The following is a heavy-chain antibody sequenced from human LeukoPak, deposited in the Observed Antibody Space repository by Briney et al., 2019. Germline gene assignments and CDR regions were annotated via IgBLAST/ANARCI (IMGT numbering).Heavy chain of an antibody. CDR2: ISGRGGST. CDR3: AGGPKKQLIWGRASNGFDP. V-gene: IGHV3-23*01. CDR1: GFTFSDYA. J-gene: IGHJ5*02. D-gene: IGHD6-13*01. Sequence: GGSLRLSCAPSGFTFSDYAMTWVRQAPGKGLEWVSGISGRGGSTYYADSVKGRFTISRDNSKNTLYLQMNSLRGEDTAVYYCAGGPKKQLIWGRASNGFDPWGQGTLATVSS.